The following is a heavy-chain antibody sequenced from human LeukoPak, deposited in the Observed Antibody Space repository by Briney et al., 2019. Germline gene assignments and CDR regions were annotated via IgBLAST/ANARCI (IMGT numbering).Heavy chain of an antibody. Sequence: SETLSLTCAVYGGSFSGYYWSWIRQPPGQGLEWIGEINHSGSTNYNPSLKSRVTISVDTSKNQFSLKLSSVTAADTAVYYCARRRSGEMNYWGQGTLVTVSS. CDR1: GGSFSGYY. V-gene: IGHV4-34*01. J-gene: IGHJ4*02. D-gene: IGHD5-24*01. CDR3: ARRRSGEMNY. CDR2: INHSGST.